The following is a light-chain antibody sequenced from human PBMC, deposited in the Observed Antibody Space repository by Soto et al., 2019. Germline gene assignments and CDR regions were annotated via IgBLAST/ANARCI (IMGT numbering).Light chain of an antibody. J-gene: IGLJ1*01. CDR1: SSNIGAGSD. CDR3: QSFDNSLSADV. Sequence: QSVLTQPPSVSGAPGQRVTISCTGGSSNIGAGSDVHWYQQFPGVAPKLLIFGHTNRPSGVPDRFSGSKSGTSASLAITGLQAEDEADYYCQSFDNSLSADVFGTGTKLTVL. V-gene: IGLV1-40*01. CDR2: GHT.